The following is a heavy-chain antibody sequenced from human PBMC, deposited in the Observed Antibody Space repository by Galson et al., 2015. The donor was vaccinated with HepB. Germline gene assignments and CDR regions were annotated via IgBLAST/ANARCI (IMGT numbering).Heavy chain of an antibody. CDR3: ARDESTARIQLGNDY. D-gene: IGHD5-18*01. J-gene: IGHJ4*02. Sequence: SLRLSCAASGFTFSDYYMNWIRQAPGKGLEWVSYISSSSSYTNYADSVKGRFTISRDNAKNSLYLQMNSLRAEDTAVYYCARDESTARIQLGNDYWGQGTLVTVSS. CDR2: ISSSSSYT. V-gene: IGHV3-11*06. CDR1: GFTFSDYY.